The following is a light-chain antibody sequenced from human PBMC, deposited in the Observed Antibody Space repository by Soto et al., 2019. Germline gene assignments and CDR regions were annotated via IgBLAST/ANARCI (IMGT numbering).Light chain of an antibody. CDR1: QSISSY. CDR2: AAS. V-gene: IGKV1-39*01. Sequence: DIQMTCASSSLCASLGERETITCRASQSISSYLNWYQQKPGKAPKLLIYAASSLQSGVPSRFSGSGSGTDFTLTISSMQPEDFATYYCQKSYSTSWTFGQGTKVDIK. J-gene: IGKJ1*01. CDR3: QKSYSTSWT.